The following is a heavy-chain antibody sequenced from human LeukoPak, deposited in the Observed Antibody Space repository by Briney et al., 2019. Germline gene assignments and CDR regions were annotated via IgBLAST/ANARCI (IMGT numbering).Heavy chain of an antibody. V-gene: IGHV3-23*01. D-gene: IGHD6-13*01. CDR2: ISGSGGST. CDR3: AKDDGIAAAGTPVY. Sequence: GSLRLSCAASGFTFSSYAMSWVRQAPGKGLEWVSAISGSGGSTYYADSVKGRFTISRDNSKNTLYLQMNSLRAEGTAVYYCAKDDGIAAAGTPVYWGQGTLVTVSS. J-gene: IGHJ4*02. CDR1: GFTFSSYA.